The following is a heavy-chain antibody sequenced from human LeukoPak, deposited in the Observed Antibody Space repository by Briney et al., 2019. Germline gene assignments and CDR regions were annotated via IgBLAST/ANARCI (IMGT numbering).Heavy chain of an antibody. V-gene: IGHV3-23*01. Sequence: GGSLRLSCAGSGFPFSRYGKNWVRQAPGKGREWVSGISRGGGHTYYADWGKGRFTIAREDSKNRVDMQMNSLRGEDTAVYYCAKRPRVGYDSSGSDYWGQGTLVTVSS. CDR3: AKRPRVGYDSSGSDY. D-gene: IGHD3-22*01. CDR2: ISRGGGHT. CDR1: GFPFSRYG. J-gene: IGHJ4*02.